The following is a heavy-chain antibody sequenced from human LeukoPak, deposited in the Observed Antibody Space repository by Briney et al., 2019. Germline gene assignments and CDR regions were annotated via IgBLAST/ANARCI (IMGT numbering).Heavy chain of an antibody. V-gene: IGHV1-8*01. CDR2: MNPNSGNT. CDR3: ARGRTSGTYNWFDP. Sequence: GASVKVSCKASGYTFASYDINWVRQATGQGLEWMGWMNPNSGNTGYAQKFQSRVTITKNTSISTAYMELSTLRSEDTAIYYCARGRTSGTYNWFDPWGQGTLVTVSS. CDR1: GYTFASYD. D-gene: IGHD3-10*01. J-gene: IGHJ5*02.